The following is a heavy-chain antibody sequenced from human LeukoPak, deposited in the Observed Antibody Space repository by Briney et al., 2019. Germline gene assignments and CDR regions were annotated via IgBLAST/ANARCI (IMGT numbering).Heavy chain of an antibody. J-gene: IGHJ4*02. V-gene: IGHV5-51*01. D-gene: IGHD6-19*01. CDR3: ARAPDGQWLDPNPDY. CDR2: IYPGDSDT. Sequence: GESLKISFKGSGYSFTSYWIGWVRQMPGKGLEWMGIIYPGDSDTRYSPSFQGQVTISADKSISTAYLQWSSLKASDTAMYYCARAPDGQWLDPNPDYWGQGTLVTVSS. CDR1: GYSFTSYW.